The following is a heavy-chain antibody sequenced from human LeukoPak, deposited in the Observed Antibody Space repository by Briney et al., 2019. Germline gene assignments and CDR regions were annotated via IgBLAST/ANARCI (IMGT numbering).Heavy chain of an antibody. D-gene: IGHD2-15*01. CDR2: IYSGGST. V-gene: IGHV3-53*05. CDR3: AREPTTLLNAFDI. Sequence: PGGSLRLSCAASGFTLSSKYMSWVRQAPGKGLEWVSVIYSGGSTYYADSVKGRFTISRDNSKNTLYLQMNSLRAEDTAVYYCAREPTTLLNAFDIWGQGTMVTVSS. CDR1: GFTLSSKY. J-gene: IGHJ3*02.